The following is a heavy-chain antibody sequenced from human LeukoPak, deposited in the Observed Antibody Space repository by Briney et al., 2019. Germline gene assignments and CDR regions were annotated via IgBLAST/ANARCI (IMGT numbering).Heavy chain of an antibody. J-gene: IGHJ4*02. D-gene: IGHD1-26*01. CDR2: INNDGSST. Sequence: GGSLRLSCAASGFVFNDYWMHWVRQAPGEGLVWVSRINNDGSSTDYADSVQGRFTVSRDNAKNTLHLQINNLRADDTAVYYCGRVREDSWGQGTLVIVSS. CDR3: GRVREDS. CDR1: GFVFNDYW. V-gene: IGHV3-74*01.